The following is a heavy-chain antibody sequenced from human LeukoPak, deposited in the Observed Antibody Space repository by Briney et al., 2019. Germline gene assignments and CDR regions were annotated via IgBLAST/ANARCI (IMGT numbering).Heavy chain of an antibody. Sequence: SETLSLTCTVSGGSISSYYWGWIRQPAGKGLEWIGRIYTPGSTTYNPSLKSRVIMSLDTSKNQFSLRLSSVTAADTAVYYCARAVGAAASFHLFDYWGQGTLVTVSS. CDR1: GGSISSYY. CDR3: ARAVGAAASFHLFDY. V-gene: IGHV4-4*07. CDR2: IYTPGST. D-gene: IGHD2-2*01. J-gene: IGHJ4*02.